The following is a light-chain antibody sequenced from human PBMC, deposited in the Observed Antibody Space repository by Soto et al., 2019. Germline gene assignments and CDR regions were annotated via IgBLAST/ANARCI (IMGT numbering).Light chain of an antibody. CDR2: GAS. CDR3: QQYGGSPPIT. CDR1: HSVSSSY. J-gene: IGKJ5*01. V-gene: IGKV3-20*01. Sequence: EIVLTQSPGTLSLSPGEGATLSCRASHSVSSSYLAWYQQKPGQAPRLLIYGASSRATGIPDRFSGSGSGTDFTLTISRLEPEDFAVYYCQQYGGSPPITFGQGTRLEIK.